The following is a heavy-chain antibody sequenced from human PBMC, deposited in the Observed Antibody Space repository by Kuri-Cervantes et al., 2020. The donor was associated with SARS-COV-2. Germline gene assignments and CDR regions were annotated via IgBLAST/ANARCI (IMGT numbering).Heavy chain of an antibody. CDR2: ISYDGSNK. Sequence: GESLKISCAASGFTFSSYGMHWVRQAPGKGLEWVAVISYDGSNKNYADSVKGRFTISRDNSKNTLYLQMNSLRAEDTAVYYCAKGSVEMATTYWGQGTLVTVSS. D-gene: IGHD5-24*01. CDR1: GFTFSSYG. CDR3: AKGSVEMATTY. J-gene: IGHJ4*02. V-gene: IGHV3-30*18.